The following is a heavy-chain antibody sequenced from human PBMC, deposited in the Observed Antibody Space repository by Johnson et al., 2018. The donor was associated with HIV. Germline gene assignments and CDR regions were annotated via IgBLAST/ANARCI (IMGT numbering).Heavy chain of an antibody. D-gene: IGHD2-21*01. J-gene: IGHJ3*02. CDR3: ARDRTRHIVVVILDAFDI. CDR1: GFTFSSYA. Sequence: VQLVESGGGVVQPGRSLRLSCAASGFTFSSYAMHWVRQAPGKGLEWVAVISYDGSNKYYADSVKGRFTISRDNSKNTLYLQMNSLRAEDTAVYYCARDRTRHIVVVILDAFDIWGQGTMVTVSS. V-gene: IGHV3-30*04. CDR2: ISYDGSNK.